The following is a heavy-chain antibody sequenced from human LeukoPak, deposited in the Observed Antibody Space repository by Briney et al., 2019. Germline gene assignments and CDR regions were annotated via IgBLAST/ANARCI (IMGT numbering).Heavy chain of an antibody. V-gene: IGHV3-15*01. Sequence: PGGSLRLSCEASGFTFKNAWMIWVRQAPGKGPEWVGRIKSTRDGGATEYAAPVKGRFTISRDNAKNSLYLQMSSLRADDTAVYYCARVEASGYDYGAFDYWGQGTLVTVSS. D-gene: IGHD5-12*01. CDR1: GFTFKNAW. CDR3: ARVEASGYDYGAFDY. J-gene: IGHJ4*02. CDR2: IKSTRDGGAT.